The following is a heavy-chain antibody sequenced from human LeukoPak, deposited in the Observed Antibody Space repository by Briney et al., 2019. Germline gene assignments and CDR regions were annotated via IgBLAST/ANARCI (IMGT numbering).Heavy chain of an antibody. V-gene: IGHV3-66*01. Sequence: GGSLRLSCAASGFTVSSNYMSWVRQAPGKGLEWVSVIYSGGSTYYADSVKGRFTISRDNSKNTLYLQMNSLRAEDTAVYHCASALGTYYDILTGYLDQDYWGQGTLVTVSS. J-gene: IGHJ4*02. CDR1: GFTVSSNY. D-gene: IGHD3-9*01. CDR3: ASALGTYYDILTGYLDQDY. CDR2: IYSGGST.